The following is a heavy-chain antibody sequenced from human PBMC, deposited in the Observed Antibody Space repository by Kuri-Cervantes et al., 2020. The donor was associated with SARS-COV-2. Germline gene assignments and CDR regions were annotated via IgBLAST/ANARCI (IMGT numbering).Heavy chain of an antibody. J-gene: IGHJ4*02. V-gene: IGHV4-39*01. CDR3: ARLGVVPAAVQIDY. CDR2: IYYSGST. D-gene: IGHD2-2*02. Sequence: ETLSLTCTVSGGSISSSSYYWGWIRQPPGKGLEWIGIIYYSGSTYYNPSLKSRVTISVDTSKNQFSLKLSPVTAADTAVYYCARLGVVPAAVQIDYWGQGTLVTVSS. CDR1: GGSISSSSYY.